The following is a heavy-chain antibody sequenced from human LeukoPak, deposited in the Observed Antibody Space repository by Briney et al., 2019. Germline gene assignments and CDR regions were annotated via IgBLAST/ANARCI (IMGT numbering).Heavy chain of an antibody. D-gene: IGHD1-20*01. CDR2: ITDSGSFT. CDR3: AMLASQYLTSWFDY. J-gene: IGHJ4*02. V-gene: IGHV3-23*01. Sequence: GRSLRLSCAASGFTFSAYGMSWVRQAPGKGLEWVSSITDSGSFTYYADSVKGRFTISRDNSKNTLFLQMNSLRVDDTAVYYCAMLASQYLTSWFDYWGQGTLVTVSS. CDR1: GFTFSAYG.